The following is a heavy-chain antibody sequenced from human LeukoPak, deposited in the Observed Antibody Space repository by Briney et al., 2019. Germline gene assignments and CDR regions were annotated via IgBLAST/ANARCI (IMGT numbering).Heavy chain of an antibody. CDR1: GYAFNIYD. Sequence: ASVRVSCKASGYAFNIYDMNWVRQATGHGLEWMGWMNPDSGNTGFAQKFQGRVTMTRNTSITTAYMELSSLRFEDTAVYYCAVHLPGDYLDRWGQGTLVTVSS. V-gene: IGHV1-8*01. CDR3: AVHLPGDYLDR. J-gene: IGHJ4*02. CDR2: MNPDSGNT.